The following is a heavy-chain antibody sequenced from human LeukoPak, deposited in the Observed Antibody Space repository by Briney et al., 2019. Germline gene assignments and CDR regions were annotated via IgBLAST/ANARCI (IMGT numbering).Heavy chain of an antibody. CDR3: VRGSTGAFDP. CDR2: IYYSGSS. V-gene: IGHV4-59*11. Sequence: SETLSLTCAVARDSIRNHYWSWIREPPGKGLEWIGYIYYSGSSNYNPSLKRRVTMSVDTSRNQFSLKLSSVTAADTAVYYCVRGSTGAFDPWGQGTLVTVSS. D-gene: IGHD1-1*01. CDR1: RDSIRNHY. J-gene: IGHJ5*02.